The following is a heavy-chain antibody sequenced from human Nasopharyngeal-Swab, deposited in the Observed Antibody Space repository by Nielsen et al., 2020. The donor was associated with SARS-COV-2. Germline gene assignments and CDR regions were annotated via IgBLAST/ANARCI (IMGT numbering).Heavy chain of an antibody. J-gene: IGHJ4*02. D-gene: IGHD3-22*01. V-gene: IGHV4-30-4*01. CDR2: IYYSGST. CDR3: ARAYRGIAMIVGVFEYFDY. Sequence: WIRQPPGKGLEWIGYIYYSGSTYYNPSLKSRVTISVDTSKNQFSLKLSSVTAADTAVYYCARAYRGIAMIVGVFEYFDYWGQGTLVTVSS.